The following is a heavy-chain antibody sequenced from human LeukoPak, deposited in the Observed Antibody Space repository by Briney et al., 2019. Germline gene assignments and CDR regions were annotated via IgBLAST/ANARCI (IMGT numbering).Heavy chain of an antibody. J-gene: IGHJ4*02. CDR2: ISDSSETK. Sequence: GGSLRLSCAASGFTFRYYSMHWVRQAPGKGLEWVSHISDSSETKYYADSVQGRFTISRDNAKNSLYLQMNSLRAEDTAVYYCARSAGVPAARFDYWGQGALVTVSS. V-gene: IGHV3-48*01. D-gene: IGHD2-2*01. CDR1: GFTFRYYS. CDR3: ARSAGVPAARFDY.